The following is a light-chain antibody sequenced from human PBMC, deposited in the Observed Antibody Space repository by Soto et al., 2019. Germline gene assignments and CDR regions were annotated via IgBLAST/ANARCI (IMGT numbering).Light chain of an antibody. J-gene: IGLJ1*01. CDR2: EVS. CDR3: SSYTSTSSYV. V-gene: IGLV2-14*03. CDR1: ISDVGGYNS. Sequence: QSVLTQPSSLSGSPGQSITVSCTGTISDVGGYNSVSWYQQHPGKPPKLIIYEVSNRPSGVSDRFSGSKSGNTASLTISGLQAEDEADYYCSSYTSTSSYVFATGTKVTVL.